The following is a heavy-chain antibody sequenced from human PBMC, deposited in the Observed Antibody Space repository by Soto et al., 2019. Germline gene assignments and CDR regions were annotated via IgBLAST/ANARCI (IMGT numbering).Heavy chain of an antibody. CDR1: GFAFAQYA. CDR2: LSWNSGNI. CDR3: AKALGSSFLYNAEYFHH. V-gene: IGHV3-9*01. Sequence: EVQLAESGGVLVQPGRSLRLSCAASGFAFAQYAMHWVRQAPGKGLEWVSVLSWNSGNIGYADSVKGRFTISRDNAKNSLYLQMNSLRAEDTALYDCAKALGSSFLYNAEYFHHWGQGTLVTVSS. D-gene: IGHD3-3*01. J-gene: IGHJ1*01.